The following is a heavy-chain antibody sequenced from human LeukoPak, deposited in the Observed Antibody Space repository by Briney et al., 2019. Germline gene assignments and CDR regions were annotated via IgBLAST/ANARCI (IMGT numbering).Heavy chain of an antibody. V-gene: IGHV5-51*01. J-gene: IGHJ4*02. CDR3: ARGSGSYRIYDY. CDR1: GYSFSSNW. D-gene: IGHD1-26*01. CDR2: IYPGDSDT. Sequence: GESLRISCKGSGYSFSSNWIGWVRQLPGKGLXXMGIIYPGDSDTRYSPSFQGQVTISADKSISTAYLQWSSLKSSDTAMYYCARGSGSYRIYDYWGQGTLVTVSS.